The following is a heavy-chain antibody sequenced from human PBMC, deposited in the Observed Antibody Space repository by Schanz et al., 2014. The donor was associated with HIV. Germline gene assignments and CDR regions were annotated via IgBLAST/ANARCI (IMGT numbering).Heavy chain of an antibody. J-gene: IGHJ6*02. CDR3: ARDIKYDDPFQYGMDV. CDR2: IIPLFGTS. Sequence: QVQLVQSGAEVKKPGSSVKVFCRASGGTFINYAFSWVRQAPGQGLEWLGGIIPLFGTSNYAQKFQGRATITADESTSTAYMELSSLTSEDTAVYFCARDIKYDDPFQYGMDVWGQGTTVSVSS. V-gene: IGHV1-69*01. CDR1: GGTFINYA. D-gene: IGHD1-1*01.